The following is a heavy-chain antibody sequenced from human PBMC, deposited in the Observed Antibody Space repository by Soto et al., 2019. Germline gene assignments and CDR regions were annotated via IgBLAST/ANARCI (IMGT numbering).Heavy chain of an antibody. CDR2: IKADGREK. V-gene: IGHV3-7*01. J-gene: IGHJ6*04. CDR1: GFTFSSSW. Sequence: EVQLVESGGGLVQPGGSLRLSCSASGFTFSSSWMNWVRQAPGKGLEWVANIKADGREKSYVDSVKGRFTISRDNAENSLYLQMNSLRVEDTAVYYCARGVIWGKGTTVTVSS. CDR3: ARGVI.